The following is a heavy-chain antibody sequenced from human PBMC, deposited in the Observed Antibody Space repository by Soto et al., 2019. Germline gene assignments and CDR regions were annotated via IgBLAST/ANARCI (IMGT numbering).Heavy chain of an antibody. CDR3: AKGVVGLYSAMDV. D-gene: IGHD2-15*01. Sequence: EVQLLESGGGLVQPGGSLRLSCAASGFTFSNYVMSWVRQAPGKGLEWVSGIRGSGGGTYYADSVKGRFTISRDNSKNTRYLKMNSLRAEDTAVYYCAKGVVGLYSAMDVWGQGTTVIVSS. CDR1: GFTFSNYV. J-gene: IGHJ6*02. V-gene: IGHV3-23*01. CDR2: IRGSGGGT.